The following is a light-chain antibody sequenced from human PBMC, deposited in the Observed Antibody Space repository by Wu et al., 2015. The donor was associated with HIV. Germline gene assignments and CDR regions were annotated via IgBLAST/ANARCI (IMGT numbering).Light chain of an antibody. CDR2: DAS. CDR1: QSVSIY. V-gene: IGKV3-11*01. CDR3: QQRSNWPRLT. J-gene: IGKJ4*01. Sequence: ESVLTQSPATLSLSPGERATLSCRASQSVSIYLAWYQQKAGQAPRLLIYDASSRATGIPARFSGSGSGTDFTLTISSLEPEDSAIYYCQQRSNWPRLTFGGGTRVEI.